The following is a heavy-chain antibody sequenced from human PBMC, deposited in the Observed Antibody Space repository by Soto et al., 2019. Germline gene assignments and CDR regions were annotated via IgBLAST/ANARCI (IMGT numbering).Heavy chain of an antibody. CDR1: GFSLSSTRMA. V-gene: IGHV2-5*02. J-gene: IGHJ4*02. CDR3: AHIVVAGLGYYFDY. CDR2: IYWDDDK. D-gene: IGHD6-19*01. Sequence: QITLKESGPTLVKPTQTLTLTCTFSGFSLSSTRMAVGWIRQPPGKALEWLALIYWDDDKRYSPFLKSRLTTTTDTTKNQVVLTMSNTDPVDTVIYYCAHIVVAGLGYYFDYWGQGTLVNASS.